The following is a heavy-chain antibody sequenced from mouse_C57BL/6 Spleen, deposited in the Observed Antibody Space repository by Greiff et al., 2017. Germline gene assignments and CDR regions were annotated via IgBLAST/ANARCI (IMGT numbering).Heavy chain of an antibody. CDR3: ARKGSYYFDY. CDR1: GYTFTSYW. V-gene: IGHV1-52*01. Sequence: VQLQQPGAELVRPGSSVKLSCKASGYTFTSYWMHWVKHRPIQGLEWIGNIDPSDSETHYNQKFKDKATLTVDKSSSTAYMQLSSLTSEDSAVYYCARKGSYYFDYWGQGTTLTVSS. CDR2: IDPSDSET. J-gene: IGHJ2*01.